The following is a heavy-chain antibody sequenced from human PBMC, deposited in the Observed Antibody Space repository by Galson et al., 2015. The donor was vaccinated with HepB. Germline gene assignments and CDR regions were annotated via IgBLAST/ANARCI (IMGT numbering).Heavy chain of an antibody. CDR2: IYYSGST. V-gene: IGHV4-30-4*08. CDR1: GGSISSGNYY. CDR3: ARDPLPIAAAGTDYYYGMDV. Sequence: TLSLTCTVSGGSISSGNYYWGWIRQPPGKGLEWIGYIYYSGSTYYNPSLKSRVTISVDTSKNQFSLKLSSVTAADTAVYYCARDPLPIAAAGTDYYYGMDVWGQGTTVTVSS. D-gene: IGHD6-13*01. J-gene: IGHJ6*02.